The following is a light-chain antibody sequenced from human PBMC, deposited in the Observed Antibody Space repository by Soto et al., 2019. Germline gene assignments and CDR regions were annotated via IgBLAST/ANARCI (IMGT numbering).Light chain of an antibody. Sequence: EIVLTQSPGTLSLSPGERATLSCRASQSVSSSYLAWYQQKPGQPPRLLIYGAYSRATGIQDRFSGSGSGTDFTLTIRRLEPEDFAVFYCEHYDTFPSSFGQGTRLDIK. CDR2: GAY. V-gene: IGKV3-20*01. CDR1: QSVSSSY. J-gene: IGKJ5*01. CDR3: EHYDTFPSS.